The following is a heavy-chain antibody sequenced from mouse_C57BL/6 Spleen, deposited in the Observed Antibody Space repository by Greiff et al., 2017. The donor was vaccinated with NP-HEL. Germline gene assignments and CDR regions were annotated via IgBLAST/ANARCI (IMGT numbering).Heavy chain of an antibody. D-gene: IGHD2-4*01. Sequence: QVQLQQSGAELVKPGASVKISCKASGYAFSSYWMHWVKQRPGKGLEWIGQIYPGDGDTNYNGKFKGKATLTADKSSSTAYMQLRRLTSEDSAVYFCARGDYDRDFDYWGQGTTLTVSS. V-gene: IGHV1-80*01. CDR2: IYPGDGDT. CDR1: GYAFSSYW. CDR3: ARGDYDRDFDY. J-gene: IGHJ2*01.